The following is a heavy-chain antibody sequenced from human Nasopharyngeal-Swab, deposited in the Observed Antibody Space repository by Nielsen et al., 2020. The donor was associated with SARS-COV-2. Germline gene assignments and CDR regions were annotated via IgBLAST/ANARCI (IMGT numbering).Heavy chain of an antibody. CDR1: GYTLTELS. D-gene: IGHD3-22*01. CDR2: FDPEDGET. Sequence: ASVKVSCKVSGYTLTELSMHWVRQAPGKGLEWMGGFDPEDGETIYAQKFQGRVTMTEDTSTDTAYMELSSLRSEDTAVYYCATDPHGSGYYSDAFDIWGQGTMVTVSS. CDR3: ATDPHGSGYYSDAFDI. J-gene: IGHJ3*02. V-gene: IGHV1-24*01.